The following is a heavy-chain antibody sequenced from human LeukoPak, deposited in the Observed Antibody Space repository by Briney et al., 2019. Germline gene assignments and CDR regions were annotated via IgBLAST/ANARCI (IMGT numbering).Heavy chain of an antibody. CDR1: GGSISSSNYY. CDR3: ASYCSSTSCHTRRAFDI. Sequence: SETLSLTCTVSGGSISSSNYYWAWIRQPPGKELEWIGSIYSGGSTNYNPSLKSRVTISVDTSKNQFSLKLSSVTAADTAVYYCASYCSSTSCHTRRAFDIWGQGTMVTVSS. CDR2: IYSGGST. J-gene: IGHJ3*02. D-gene: IGHD2-2*02. V-gene: IGHV4-39*01.